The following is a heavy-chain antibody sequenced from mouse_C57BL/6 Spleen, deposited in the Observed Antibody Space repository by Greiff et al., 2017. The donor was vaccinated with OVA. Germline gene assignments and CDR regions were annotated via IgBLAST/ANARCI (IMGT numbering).Heavy chain of an antibody. CDR1: GYAFSSSW. D-gene: IGHD1-1*01. CDR2: IYPGDGDT. J-gene: IGHJ4*01. V-gene: IGHV1-82*01. CDR3: AFYYGSSYAMDY. Sequence: VKLQQSGPELVKPGASVKISCKASGYAFSSSWMNWVKQRPGKGLEWIGRIYPGDGDTNYNGKFKGKATLTADKSSSTAYMQLSSLTSEDSAVYFCAFYYGSSYAMDYWGQGTSVTVSS.